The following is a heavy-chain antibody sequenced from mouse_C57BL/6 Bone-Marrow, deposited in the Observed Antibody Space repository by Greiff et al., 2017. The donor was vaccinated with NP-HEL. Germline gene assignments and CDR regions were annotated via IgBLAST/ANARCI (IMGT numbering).Heavy chain of an antibody. J-gene: IGHJ2*01. V-gene: IGHV1-81*01. CDR2: IYPRSGNT. D-gene: IGHD1-1*01. Sequence: QVQLQQSGAELARPGASVKLSCKASGYTFTSYGISWVKQRTGQGLEWIGEIYPRSGNTYSNEKFKGKATLTADKSSSTAYMELRSLTSEDSAVYFCARSGVTTVVVFDYWGQGTTLTVSS. CDR3: ARSGVTTVVVFDY. CDR1: GYTFTSYG.